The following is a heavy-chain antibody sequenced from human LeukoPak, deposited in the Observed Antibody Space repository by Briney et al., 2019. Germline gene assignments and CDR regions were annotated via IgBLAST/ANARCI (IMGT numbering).Heavy chain of an antibody. CDR1: GGSISSFY. J-gene: IGHJ6*03. V-gene: IGHV4-59*01. Sequence: SETLSLTCAVSGGSISSFYWSWIRQPPGKGLEWIGYIYYSGSTNYNPSLKSRVTISVDTSKNQFSLKLSSVTAADTAVYYCARETSQKGAHYMDVWGKGTTVTISS. CDR3: ARETSQKGAHYMDV. CDR2: IYYSGST. D-gene: IGHD3-16*01.